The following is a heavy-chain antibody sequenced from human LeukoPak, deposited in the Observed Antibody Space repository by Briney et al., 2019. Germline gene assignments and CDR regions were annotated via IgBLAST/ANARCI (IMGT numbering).Heavy chain of an antibody. CDR2: ISSSSSYI. CDR1: GFTFSSYS. J-gene: IGHJ4*02. V-gene: IGHV3-21*01. D-gene: IGHD1-26*01. CDR3: ARDPIWDSGSYYKVY. Sequence: PGGSLRLSCAASGFTFSSYSMNWVRQAPGKGLEWVSSISSSSSYIYYADSVKGRFTISRDNAKNSLYLQMNSLRAEDTAVYYCARDPIWDSGSYYKVYWGQGTLVTVSS.